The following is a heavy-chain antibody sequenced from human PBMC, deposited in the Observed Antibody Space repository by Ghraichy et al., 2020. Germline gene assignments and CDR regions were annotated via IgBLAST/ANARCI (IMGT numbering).Heavy chain of an antibody. V-gene: IGHV4-59*01. J-gene: IGHJ6*02. Sequence: SETLSLTCTVSGGSISSYYWSWIRQPPGKGLEWIGYIYYSGSTNYNPSLKSRVTISVDTSKNQFSLKLSSETAADTAVYYCARGNVDYSNGYYGMDVWGQGTTVTVSS. D-gene: IGHD4-11*01. CDR3: ARGNVDYSNGYYGMDV. CDR1: GGSISSYY. CDR2: IYYSGST.